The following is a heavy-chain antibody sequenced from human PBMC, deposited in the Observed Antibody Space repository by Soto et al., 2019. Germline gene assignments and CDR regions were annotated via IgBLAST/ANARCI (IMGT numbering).Heavy chain of an antibody. J-gene: IGHJ4*02. CDR1: GGSISSGGYY. CDR3: ARGVTDYDSQNSSDY. CDR2: IYYSGST. D-gene: IGHD3-22*01. Sequence: SETLSLTCTVSGGSISSGGYYWSWIRQHPGKGLEWIGYIYYSGSTYYNPSLKSRVTISVDTSKNQFSLKLSSVTAADTAVYYCARGVTDYDSQNSSDYWGQGTLVTVSS. V-gene: IGHV4-31*03.